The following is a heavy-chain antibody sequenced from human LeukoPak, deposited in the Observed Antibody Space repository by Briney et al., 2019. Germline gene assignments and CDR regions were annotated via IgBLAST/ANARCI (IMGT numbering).Heavy chain of an antibody. V-gene: IGHV3-21*01. D-gene: IGHD3-10*01. CDR1: GFTFSSYS. CDR2: ISSSSYI. CDR3: ARTMVRGVSAIDY. J-gene: IGHJ4*02. Sequence: GGSLRLSCAASGFTFSSYSMNWVRQAPGKGLEWVSSISSSSYIYYADSVKGRFTISRDNAKNSLYLQMNSLRAEDTAVYYCARTMVRGVSAIDYWGQGTLVTVSS.